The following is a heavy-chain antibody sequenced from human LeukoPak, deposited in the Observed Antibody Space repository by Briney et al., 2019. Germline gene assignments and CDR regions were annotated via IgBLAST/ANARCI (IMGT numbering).Heavy chain of an antibody. CDR2: INPNSGGT. CDR3: ARGEDIVVVPAALNWFDP. V-gene: IGHV1-2*02. Sequence: GASVKVSCRASGGTFSSYAISWVRQAPGQGLEWMGWINPNSGGTNYAQRFQGRVTMTRDTSISTAYMELSRLRSDDTAVYYCARGEDIVVVPAALNWFDPWGQGTLVTVSS. J-gene: IGHJ5*02. CDR1: GGTFSSYA. D-gene: IGHD2-2*01.